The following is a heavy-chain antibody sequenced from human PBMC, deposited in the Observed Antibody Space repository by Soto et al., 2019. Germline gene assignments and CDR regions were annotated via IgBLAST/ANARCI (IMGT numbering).Heavy chain of an antibody. J-gene: IGHJ6*02. Sequence: GASLKISCKGSGYSFTSYWIGWVRQMPGKGLEWMGIIYPGDSDTRYSPSFQGQVTISADKSISTAYLQWSSLKASDTAMYYCARQEGSSDFWSGYRDYYYYGMYVWGQGTTVTVSS. V-gene: IGHV5-51*01. CDR2: IYPGDSDT. CDR3: ARQEGSSDFWSGYRDYYYYGMYV. D-gene: IGHD3-3*01. CDR1: GYSFTSYW.